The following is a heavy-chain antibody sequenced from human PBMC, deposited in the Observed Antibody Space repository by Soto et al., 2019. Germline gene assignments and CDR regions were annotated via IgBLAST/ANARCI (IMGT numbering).Heavy chain of an antibody. D-gene: IGHD6-6*01. J-gene: IGHJ4*02. CDR3: ARLRGGLAARALDY. V-gene: IGHV4-59*01. CDR2: IYYSGST. Sequence: PSETLSLTYTVSGGSISSYYWSWIRQPPGKGLEWIGYIYYSGSTNYNPSLKSRVTISVDTSKNQFSLKLSSVTAADTAVYYCARLRGGLAARALDYWGQGTLVTVSS. CDR1: GGSISSYY.